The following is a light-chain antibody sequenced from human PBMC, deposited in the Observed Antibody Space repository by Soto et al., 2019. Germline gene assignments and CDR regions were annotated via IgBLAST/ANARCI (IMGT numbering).Light chain of an antibody. V-gene: IGLV1-40*01. CDR1: SSNIGAGYD. Sequence: QSVLTQPPSVSGAPGQRVTISCTGSSSNIGAGYDVHWYQQLPGTAPKLLIYVNINRPSGVPDRFSGSKSGTSASLAIPGLPAEDEADYYCQSYDSSRSVVFGGGTKLTVL. CDR3: QSYDSSRSVV. CDR2: VNI. J-gene: IGLJ2*01.